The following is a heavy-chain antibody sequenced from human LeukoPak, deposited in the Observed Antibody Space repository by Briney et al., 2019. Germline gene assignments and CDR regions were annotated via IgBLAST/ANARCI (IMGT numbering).Heavy chain of an antibody. CDR2: IYYSGST. CDR1: GGSISSYY. J-gene: IGHJ5*02. D-gene: IGHD2-21*02. V-gene: IGHV4-39*01. CDR3: ARKVYCGGDCDWFDP. Sequence: PSETLSLTCTVSGGSISSYYWGWIRQPPGKGLEWIGSIYYSGSTYYNPSLKSRVTISVDTSKNQFSLKLSSVTAADTAVYYCARKVYCGGDCDWFDPWGQGTLVTVSS.